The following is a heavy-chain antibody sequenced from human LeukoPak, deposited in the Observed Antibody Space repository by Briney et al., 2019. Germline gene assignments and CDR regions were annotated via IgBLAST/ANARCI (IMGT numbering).Heavy chain of an antibody. J-gene: IGHJ4*02. CDR2: ISGNGGST. Sequence: PGGSLRLSCAASGFTFSSYAMSWVRQAPGKGLEWVSAISGNGGSTYYADSVKGRFTISRDNSKNTLYLQMNSLRAEDTAVYYCAKDKGYSSGWPFDYWGQGTLVTVSS. CDR3: AKDKGYSSGWPFDY. CDR1: GFTFSSYA. V-gene: IGHV3-23*01. D-gene: IGHD6-19*01.